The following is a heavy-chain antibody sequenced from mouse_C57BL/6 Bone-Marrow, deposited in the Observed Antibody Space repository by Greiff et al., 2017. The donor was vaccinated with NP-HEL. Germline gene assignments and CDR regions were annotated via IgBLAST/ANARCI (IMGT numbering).Heavy chain of an antibody. CDR2: IDPSDSYT. CDR1: GYTFTSYW. J-gene: IGHJ2*01. Sequence: QVQLQQPGAELVMPGASVKLSCKASGYTFTSYWMHWVKQRPGQGLEWIGEIDPSDSYTNYNQKFKGKSTLTVDKSSSTAYMQLSSLTSEDSAVYYCARVGGYDYWGQGTTLTVSS. V-gene: IGHV1-69*01. CDR3: ARVGGYDY. D-gene: IGHD2-2*01.